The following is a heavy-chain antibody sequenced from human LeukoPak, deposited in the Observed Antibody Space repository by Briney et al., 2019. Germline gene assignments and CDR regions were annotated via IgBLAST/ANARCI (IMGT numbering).Heavy chain of an antibody. J-gene: IGHJ1*01. CDR2: INHSGST. CDR3: ASTTVTWTRAEYFQH. CDR1: GGSFSGYY. D-gene: IGHD4-17*01. Sequence: SETLSLTCAVYGGSFSGYYWSWIRQPPGKGLEWIGEINHSGSTNYNPSPKSRVTISVDTSKNQFSLKLSSVTAADTAVYYCASTTVTWTRAEYFQHWGQGTLVTVSS. V-gene: IGHV4-34*01.